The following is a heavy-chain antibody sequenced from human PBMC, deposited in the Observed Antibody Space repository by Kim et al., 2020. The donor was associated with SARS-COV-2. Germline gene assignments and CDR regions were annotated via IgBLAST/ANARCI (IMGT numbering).Heavy chain of an antibody. CDR2: ISDGGIST. CDR3: ARQGAGVWFRAPFDY. Sequence: GGSLRLSCAASGFTFNSYVMNWVRQAPGKGLEWVSIISDGGISTYYADSVKGRFTISRDNSKNMVYLQMNSLRAEDTAVYYCARQGAGVWFRAPFDYWGQGTLVTVSS. D-gene: IGHD3-10*01. J-gene: IGHJ4*02. V-gene: IGHV3-23*01. CDR1: GFTFNSYV.